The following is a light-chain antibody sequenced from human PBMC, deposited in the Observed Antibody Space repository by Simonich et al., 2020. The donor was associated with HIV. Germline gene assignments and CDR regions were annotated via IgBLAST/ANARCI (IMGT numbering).Light chain of an antibody. CDR3: LLSYSGARV. CDR1: TGAVTSGHY. V-gene: IGLV7-46*01. CDR2: DTI. J-gene: IGLJ3*02. Sequence: QAVVTQEPSLTVAPGGTVTLTCGSSTGAVTSGHYPYWFQQKTGQAPRKLIYDTINKPSWTPARFSGSLLGGKAALTLSGAQSEDEAEYYCLLSYSGARVFGGGTKLTVL.